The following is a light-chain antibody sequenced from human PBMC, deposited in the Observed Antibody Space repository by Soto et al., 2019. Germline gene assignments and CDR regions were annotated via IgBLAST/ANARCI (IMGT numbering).Light chain of an antibody. J-gene: IGLJ3*02. CDR2: EVS. CDR3: ISYAGSDIRV. Sequence: QSALTQPPSASGSPGQSVTISCTGTSSDVGGNNYVSWYQQYPGKAPKLMIYEVSKRPSGVPDRLSGSKSGKTASLTVSGLQAEDEADYYCISYAGSDIRVFGGGTKVTVL. CDR1: SSDVGGNNY. V-gene: IGLV2-8*01.